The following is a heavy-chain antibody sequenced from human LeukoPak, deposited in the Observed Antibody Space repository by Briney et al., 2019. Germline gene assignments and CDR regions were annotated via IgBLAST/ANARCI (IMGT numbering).Heavy chain of an antibody. CDR3: ARARSGSSPPTYYYYMDV. CDR2: IYYSGST. D-gene: IGHD3-10*01. CDR1: GGSISSYY. V-gene: IGHV4-59*01. J-gene: IGHJ6*03. Sequence: SETLSLTCTVSGGSISSYYWSWIRQPPGKGLEWLGYIYYSGSTNYNPSLKSRVTISVDTSKNQFSLKLSSGTAADTAVYYCARARSGSSPPTYYYYMDVWGKGTTVTVSS.